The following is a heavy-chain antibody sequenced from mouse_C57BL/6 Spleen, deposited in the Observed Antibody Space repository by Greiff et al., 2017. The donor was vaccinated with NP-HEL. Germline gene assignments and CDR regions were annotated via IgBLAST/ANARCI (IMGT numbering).Heavy chain of an antibody. J-gene: IGHJ1*03. Sequence: EVQRVESGGGLVKPGGSLKLSCAASGFTFSSYTMSWVRQTPGKRLEWVATISGGGGNTYYPDSVKGRFTISRDNAKNTLYLQMSSLRSEDTALYYCASQSFYYYGSSYGYFDVWGTGTTVTVSS. CDR2: ISGGGGNT. CDR3: ASQSFYYYGSSYGYFDV. CDR1: GFTFSSYT. D-gene: IGHD1-1*01. V-gene: IGHV5-9*01.